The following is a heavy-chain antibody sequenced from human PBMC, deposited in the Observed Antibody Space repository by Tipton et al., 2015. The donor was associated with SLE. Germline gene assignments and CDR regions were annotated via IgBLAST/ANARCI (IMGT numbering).Heavy chain of an antibody. V-gene: IGHV4-38-2*01. CDR2: ISHSGSI. CDR3: ARGFDNSGWYFREYFDY. D-gene: IGHD6-19*01. CDR1: GFSINNGYY. Sequence: LRLSCAVSGFSINNGYYWGWIRQSPGKGLEWIGSISHSGSIYYNPSLQSRVTISTDTSINHFSLKLISVTAADTAVYYCARGFDNSGWYFREYFDYWSQGTLVTVSS. J-gene: IGHJ4*02.